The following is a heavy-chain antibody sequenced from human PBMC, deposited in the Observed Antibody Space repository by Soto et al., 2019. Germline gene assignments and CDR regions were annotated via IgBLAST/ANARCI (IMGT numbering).Heavy chain of an antibody. CDR2: INPSGGST. D-gene: IGHD3-10*01. V-gene: IGHV1-46*02. CDR1: GYTFNNYG. Sequence: GASVKVSCKASGYTFNNYGINWVRQAPGQGLEWMGIINPSGGSTSYAQKFQGRVTMTRDTSTSTVYMELSSLRSEDTAVYYCARGGVWFGELSHYYYGMDVWGQGTTVTVSS. CDR3: ARGGVWFGELSHYYYGMDV. J-gene: IGHJ6*02.